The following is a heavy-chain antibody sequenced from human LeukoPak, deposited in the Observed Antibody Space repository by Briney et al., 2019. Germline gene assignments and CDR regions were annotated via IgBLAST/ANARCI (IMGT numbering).Heavy chain of an antibody. D-gene: IGHD1-26*01. Sequence: SVKVSCKASGYTFTDYFMHWVRQAPGQGLEGRGGINPHSGGTNYAQKFQGRVTMTRDTSISTAYVELNRLRSDDTAVYYCARGGLPAFYYYMDVWGKGTTVTVSS. CDR3: ARGGLPAFYYYMDV. V-gene: IGHV1-2*02. J-gene: IGHJ6*03. CDR2: INPHSGGT. CDR1: GYTFTDYF.